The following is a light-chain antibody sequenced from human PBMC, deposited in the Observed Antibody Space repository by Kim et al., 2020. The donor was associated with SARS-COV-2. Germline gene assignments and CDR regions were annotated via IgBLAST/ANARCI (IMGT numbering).Light chain of an antibody. CDR3: QAWDSSTWV. CDR1: KLGDKY. Sequence: VPPGQTAIITCSGDKLGDKYACWYHQKPGQSPVLVIYQDSKRPSGIPERFSGSNSGNTATLTISGTQAMDEADYYCQAWDSSTWVFGGGTKLTVL. CDR2: QDS. V-gene: IGLV3-1*01. J-gene: IGLJ3*02.